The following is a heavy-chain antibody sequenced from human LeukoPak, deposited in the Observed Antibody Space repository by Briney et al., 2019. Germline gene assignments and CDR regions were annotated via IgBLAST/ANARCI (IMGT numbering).Heavy chain of an antibody. J-gene: IGHJ5*02. V-gene: IGHV2-5*02. D-gene: IGHD3-22*01. CDR3: AHRRGSSSYQYIYWFAP. Sequence: SGPTLVNPTPTLTLTCTFSGFSLTTSGVGVGWIRQPPGKALEWLALINWDDQKVYSPSLQSRLSITKDTSKNQVVLTMTNVDPVDTATYYCAHRRGSSSYQYIYWFAPWGQGTLVTVSS. CDR1: GFSLTTSGVG. CDR2: INWDDQK.